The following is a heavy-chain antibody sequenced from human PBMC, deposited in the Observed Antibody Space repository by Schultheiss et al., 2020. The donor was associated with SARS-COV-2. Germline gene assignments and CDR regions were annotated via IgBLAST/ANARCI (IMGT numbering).Heavy chain of an antibody. CDR3: ARDVRAYSGSYPVDY. CDR1: GGTFSSYA. Sequence: SVKVSCKASGGTFSSYAISWVRQAPGQGLEWMGGIIPIFGTANYAQKFQGRVTITADESTSTAYMELSSLRSEDTAVYYCARDVRAYSGSYPVDYWGQGTLVTVSS. D-gene: IGHD1-26*01. CDR2: IIPIFGTA. V-gene: IGHV1-69*13. J-gene: IGHJ4*02.